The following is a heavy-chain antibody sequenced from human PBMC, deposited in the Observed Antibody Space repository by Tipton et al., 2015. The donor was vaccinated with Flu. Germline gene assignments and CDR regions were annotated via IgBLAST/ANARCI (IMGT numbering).Heavy chain of an antibody. Sequence: SLRLSCEASGLTVSSNYMSWVRQAPGKGLEWVSVLYSDGRTYYADSVKGRFTNSRDNSKNTLHFQMDSLRPEDTATYYCARGVAGAFDIWGQGTMVTVSS. V-gene: IGHV3-53*05. CDR2: LYSDGRT. CDR3: ARGVAGAFDI. J-gene: IGHJ3*02. D-gene: IGHD6-19*01. CDR1: GLTVSSNY.